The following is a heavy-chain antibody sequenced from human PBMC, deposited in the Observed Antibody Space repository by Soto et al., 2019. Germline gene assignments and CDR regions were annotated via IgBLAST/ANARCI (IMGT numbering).Heavy chain of an antibody. CDR3: AKDANYDSSGYYFDY. Sequence: SETLSLTCSVSGGSVSSGGLHWSWIRQHPGKGLEWIGNIYDSGSTYYNPSLKSQITISVDTSKNQFSLKLSSLTAADTAVYYCAKDANYDSSGYYFDYWGQGTLVTVSS. D-gene: IGHD3-22*01. CDR2: IYDSGST. J-gene: IGHJ4*02. V-gene: IGHV4-31*01. CDR1: GGSVSSGGLH.